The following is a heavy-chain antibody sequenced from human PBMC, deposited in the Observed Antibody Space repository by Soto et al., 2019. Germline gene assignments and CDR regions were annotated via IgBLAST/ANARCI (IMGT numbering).Heavy chain of an antibody. CDR1: GFTFSTYA. Sequence: PGGSLRLSCEASGFTFSTYATTWVRQAPGQGLEWVSSVRDSGANPSYAESVKGRFTDSRDNSKSTVYLQMSSLRGNDTALYFCARCRRTYGDYYDLWGQGAVVTVSS. CDR3: ARCRRTYGDYYDL. J-gene: IGHJ4*02. V-gene: IGHV3-23*01. D-gene: IGHD4-17*01. CDR2: VRDSGANP.